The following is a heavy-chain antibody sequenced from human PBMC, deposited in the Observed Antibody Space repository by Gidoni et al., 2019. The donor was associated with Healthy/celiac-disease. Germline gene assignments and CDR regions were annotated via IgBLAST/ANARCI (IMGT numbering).Heavy chain of an antibody. Sequence: QVQLQASGPGLVKPSGTLSLTCAVSGGSISSSNWWSWVRPPPGKGLEWIGEIYHRGSTHYNPSLKSRVTISVDKSKNQCSLKLSSVTAADTAVYYCAREDYDYGEMGFDYWGQGTLVTVSS. CDR3: AREDYDYGEMGFDY. CDR1: GGSISSSNW. V-gene: IGHV4-4*02. D-gene: IGHD4-17*01. J-gene: IGHJ4*02. CDR2: IYHRGST.